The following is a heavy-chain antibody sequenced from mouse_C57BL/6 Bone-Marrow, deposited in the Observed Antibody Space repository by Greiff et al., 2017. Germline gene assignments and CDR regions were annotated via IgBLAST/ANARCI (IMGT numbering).Heavy chain of an antibody. V-gene: IGHV1-55*01. D-gene: IGHD1-1*01. Sequence: QVQLQQPGAELVKPGASVKMSCKASGYTFTSYWITWVKQRPGQGLEWIGDIYPGSGSTNYNEKFKSKATLTVDTSSSTAYMQLSSLTSEDSAVXYCARNYYGTVCAMDYWGQGTSVTVSS. CDR2: IYPGSGST. CDR3: ARNYYGTVCAMDY. J-gene: IGHJ4*01. CDR1: GYTFTSYW.